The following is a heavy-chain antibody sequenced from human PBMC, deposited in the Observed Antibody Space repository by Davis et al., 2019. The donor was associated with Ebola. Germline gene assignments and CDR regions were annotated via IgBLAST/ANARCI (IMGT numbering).Heavy chain of an antibody. Sequence: SGPTLVKPTQNLTLTCTFSGFSISTNGVGVGWIRQPPGKALEWLALIYWDDDKRYTPSLKNRLTITKDPSKNQVVLAMANMDPADTATYYCAHRNNYDFWDGFFTFNYWGQGTLVRVST. CDR3: AHRNNYDFWDGFFTFNY. CDR2: IYWDDDK. D-gene: IGHD3-3*01. CDR1: GFSISTNGVG. J-gene: IGHJ4*02. V-gene: IGHV2-5*02.